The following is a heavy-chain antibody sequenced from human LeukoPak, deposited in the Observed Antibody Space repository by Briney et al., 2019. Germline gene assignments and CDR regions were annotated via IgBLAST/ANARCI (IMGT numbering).Heavy chain of an antibody. D-gene: IGHD6-19*01. J-gene: IGHJ4*02. CDR1: GFTFSSYG. CDR2: IWYDGSNK. Sequence: GGSLRLSCAASGFTFSSYGMHWVRQAPGKGLEWVAVIWYDGSNKYYADSVKGRFTISRDNSKNTLYLQMNSLRAEDTAVYHCARRKAVAGTVFDYWGQGTLVTVSS. CDR3: ARRKAVAGTVFDY. V-gene: IGHV3-33*01.